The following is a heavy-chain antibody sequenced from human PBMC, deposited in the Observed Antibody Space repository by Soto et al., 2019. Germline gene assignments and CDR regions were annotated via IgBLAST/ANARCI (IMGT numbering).Heavy chain of an antibody. Sequence: GESLKISCKGSGYSFTSYWIGWVRQMPGKGLEWMGIIYPGDSDTRYSPSFQGQVTISADKPISTAYLQWSSLKASDTAMYYCARLVQPLSPMVPENNWDLFYYYYGMDVWGQGTTVTVSS. V-gene: IGHV5-51*01. CDR2: IYPGDSDT. J-gene: IGHJ6*02. CDR3: ARLVQPLSPMVPENNWDLFYYYYGMDV. D-gene: IGHD3-10*01. CDR1: GYSFTSYW.